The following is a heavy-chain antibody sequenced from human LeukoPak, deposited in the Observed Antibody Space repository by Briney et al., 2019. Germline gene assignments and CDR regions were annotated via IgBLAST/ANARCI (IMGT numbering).Heavy chain of an antibody. CDR1: GYTFTAYY. CDR2: INPNSGGT. Sequence: GASVKVSCKASGYTFTAYYMHWVRQTPGQGLEWMGWINPNSGGTNYAQKFQGRVTMTRDTSISTAYMELSRLTSDDTAVFYCARDDGQGATGYWGQGTLVTVSS. J-gene: IGHJ4*02. V-gene: IGHV1-2*02. CDR3: ARDDGQGATGY. D-gene: IGHD1-26*01.